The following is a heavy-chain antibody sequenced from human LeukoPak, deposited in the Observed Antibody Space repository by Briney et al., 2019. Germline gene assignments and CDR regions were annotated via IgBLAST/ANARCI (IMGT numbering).Heavy chain of an antibody. Sequence: ASVKVSCKASGSTFSDYHINWVRQASGQGPEWMGWINPKSGDASYNQAFQGRVTMARDTSISTAYMELNRLRSDDTAMYYCARGEYSNGYPYRLDSWGQGTLVTVSS. J-gene: IGHJ4*02. CDR1: GSTFSDYH. V-gene: IGHV1-2*02. CDR3: ARGEYSNGYPYRLDS. CDR2: INPKSGDA. D-gene: IGHD3-16*01.